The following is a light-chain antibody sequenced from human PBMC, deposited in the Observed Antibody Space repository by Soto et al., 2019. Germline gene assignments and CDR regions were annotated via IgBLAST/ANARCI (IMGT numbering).Light chain of an antibody. CDR1: ISDVGAYDA. J-gene: IGLJ1*01. CDR2: RGT. CDR3: CSSAPESTHV. V-gene: IGLV2-23*01. Sequence: QSVLAQPACVSGSPGQSIAISCTGTISDVGAYDAVSWYQQHPGKAPQVIIYRGTKRPSGVSTRFSGSVSGNTASLTVSGLQDEDEAEYLRCSSAPESTHVFGTGTRSPS.